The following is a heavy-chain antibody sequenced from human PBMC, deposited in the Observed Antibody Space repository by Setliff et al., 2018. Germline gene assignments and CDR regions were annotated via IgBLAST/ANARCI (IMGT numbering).Heavy chain of an antibody. Sequence: PSETLSLTCTVSGGSISSSSYYWGWIRQPPGKGLEWIGSIHYSGSTYYNPSLKSRVTISIDTSKNQFSLKLSSVTAADTAVYYCARGGDSGSYFLANHDAFDIWGQGTMVPSPQ. CDR2: IHYSGST. CDR1: GGSISSSSYY. V-gene: IGHV4-39*07. CDR3: ARGGDSGSYFLANHDAFDI. J-gene: IGHJ3*02. D-gene: IGHD1-26*01.